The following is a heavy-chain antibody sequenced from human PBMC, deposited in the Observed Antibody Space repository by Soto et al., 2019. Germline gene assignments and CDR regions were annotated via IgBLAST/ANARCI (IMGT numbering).Heavy chain of an antibody. Sequence: SETLSLTCSVSGGSISDYYWSWIRQPPGQGLEWIGYIYHSGRTNYNPSLRSRVTISVDTSKNQFSLKLSSVTAADTAVYYCARGSIAARLRWFDPWGQGTLVTV. CDR3: ARGSIAARLRWFDP. CDR1: GGSISDYY. CDR2: IYHSGRT. V-gene: IGHV4-59*12. J-gene: IGHJ5*02. D-gene: IGHD6-6*01.